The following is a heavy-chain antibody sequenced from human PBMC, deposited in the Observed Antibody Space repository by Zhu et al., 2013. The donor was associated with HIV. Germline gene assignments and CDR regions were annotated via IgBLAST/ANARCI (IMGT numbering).Heavy chain of an antibody. CDR2: IRSKAYGGTT. J-gene: IGHJ4*02. D-gene: IGHD3-22*01. V-gene: IGHV3-49*03. CDR3: TTDAGHSDSSGYYLRFNY. Sequence: EVQLVESGGGLVQPGRSLRLSCTASGFTFGDYAMSWFRQAPGKGLEWVGFIRSKAYGGTTEYAASVKGRFTISRDDSKSIAYLQMNSLKTEDTAVYYCTTDAGHSDSSGYYLRFNYWGQGTLVTVSS. CDR1: GFTFGDYA.